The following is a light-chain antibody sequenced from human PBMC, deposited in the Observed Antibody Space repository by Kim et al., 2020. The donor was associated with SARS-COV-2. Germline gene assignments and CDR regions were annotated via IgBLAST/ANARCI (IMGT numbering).Light chain of an antibody. J-gene: IGLJ3*02. CDR2: TTN. Sequence: QSVLTQPPSASGTPGQRVTISCSGSSSNIGSNTFNWYHQLPGTAPTLLIYTTNLRPPRVPDRFSVSHYATSASLSISGRQSVDEADYYCAAWAASLRVWVFGGGPKLPVL. CDR3: AAWAASLRVWV. V-gene: IGLV1-44*01. CDR1: SSNIGSNT.